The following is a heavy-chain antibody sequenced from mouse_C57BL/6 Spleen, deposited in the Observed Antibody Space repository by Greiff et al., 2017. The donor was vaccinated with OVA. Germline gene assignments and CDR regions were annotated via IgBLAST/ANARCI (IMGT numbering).Heavy chain of an antibody. CDR3: TRSGLGLITTVVATGAMDY. D-gene: IGHD1-1*01. Sequence: QVQLKQFGAELVRPGASVTLSCKASGYTFTDYEMHWVKQTPVHGLEWIGAIDPETGGTAYNQKFKGKAILTADKSSSTAYMELRSLTSEDSAVYYCTRSGLGLITTVVATGAMDYWGQGTSVTVSS. V-gene: IGHV1-15*01. CDR2: IDPETGGT. CDR1: GYTFTDYE. J-gene: IGHJ4*01.